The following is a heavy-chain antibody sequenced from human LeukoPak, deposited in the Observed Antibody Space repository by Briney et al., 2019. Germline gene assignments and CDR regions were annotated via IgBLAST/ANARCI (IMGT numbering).Heavy chain of an antibody. CDR2: IKQDGSEK. CDR3: ARAPWQQLANWFDP. CDR1: GFTFSSYW. Sequence: GGSLRLSCAASGFTFSSYWMSWVRQAPGKGLEWVANIKQDGSEKYYVDSVKGRFTISRDNAKNSLYLQMNSLRAEDTAVYYCARAPWQQLANWFDPWGQGTLVTVSS. J-gene: IGHJ5*02. V-gene: IGHV3-7*04. D-gene: IGHD6-13*01.